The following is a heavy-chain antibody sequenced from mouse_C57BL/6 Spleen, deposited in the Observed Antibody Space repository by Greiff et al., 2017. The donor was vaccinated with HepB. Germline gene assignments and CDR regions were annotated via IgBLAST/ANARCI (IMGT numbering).Heavy chain of an antibody. CDR2: ISYDGSN. CDR1: GYSITSGYY. CDR3: AREGYYAMDY. Sequence: EVQLVESGPGLVKPSQSLSLTCSVTGYSITSGYYWNWIRQFPGNKLEWMGYISYDGSNNYNPSLKNRISITRYTSKNQFFLKLNSVTTEDTATYYCAREGYYAMDYWGQGTSVTVSS. V-gene: IGHV3-6*01. J-gene: IGHJ4*01.